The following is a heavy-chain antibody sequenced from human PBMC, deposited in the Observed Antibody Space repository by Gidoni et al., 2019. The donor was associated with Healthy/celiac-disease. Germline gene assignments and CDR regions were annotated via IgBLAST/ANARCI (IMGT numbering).Heavy chain of an antibody. CDR1: GFPFSSYA. J-gene: IGHJ6*02. CDR3: AKRACAVASECMDV. CDR2: ISGSGGST. D-gene: IGHD6-19*01. V-gene: IGHV3-23*01. Sequence: VQLLESGGGLVQPGGSLRLSCAASGFPFSSYAMSWVRQAPGKGLEGVSAISGSGGSTYSADSVKGRFTISRDNSKNTLYLQMNSLRAEDTAVYYCAKRACAVASECMDVWGQGTTVTVSS.